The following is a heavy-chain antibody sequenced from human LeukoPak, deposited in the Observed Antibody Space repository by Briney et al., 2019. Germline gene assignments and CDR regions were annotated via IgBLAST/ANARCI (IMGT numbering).Heavy chain of an antibody. CDR1: GFTFSSYW. J-gene: IGHJ3*02. V-gene: IGHV3-7*01. CDR2: IKQDGSEK. CDR3: GRDPRGYYDFCSGYTHDAFDI. Sequence: GGSLRLSCAASGFTFSSYWMSWVRQAPGRGLEWVANIKQDGSEKYYVDSVKGRFTISRDNAKNSLYLQMNSLRAEDTAVYYCGRDPRGYYDFCSGYTHDAFDIWGQGTMVTVSS. D-gene: IGHD3-3*01.